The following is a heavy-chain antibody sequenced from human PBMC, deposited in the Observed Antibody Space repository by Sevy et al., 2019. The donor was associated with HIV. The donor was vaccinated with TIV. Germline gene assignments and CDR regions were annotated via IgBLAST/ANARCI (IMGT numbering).Heavy chain of an antibody. V-gene: IGHV3-15*01. CDR1: GFTFTYAW. Sequence: GGSLRLSCAASGFTFTYAWMSWVRQAPGKGLEWVGRIKSKADGGTTDYAAPVKGRFTISRDDSKNTLYLQMNSLKTEDTVVYYCATDPIIVLLVTDGMDVWGQGTTVTVSS. D-gene: IGHD2-8*02. CDR2: IKSKADGGTT. CDR3: ATDPIIVLLVTDGMDV. J-gene: IGHJ6*02.